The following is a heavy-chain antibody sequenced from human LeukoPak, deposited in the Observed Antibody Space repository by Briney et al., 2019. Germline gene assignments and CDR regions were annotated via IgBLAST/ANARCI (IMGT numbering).Heavy chain of an antibody. CDR2: INPSGGVT. CDR3: ARRYCSGVSCYPDY. D-gene: IGHD2-15*01. J-gene: IGHJ4*02. CDR1: GYTFTGYY. V-gene: IGHV1-2*02. Sequence: ASVRVSCKASGYTFTGYYIHWVRQAPGQGLEWMGWINPSGGVTKYAQKFQGRVTMTRDTSISTAYMELSRLTSDDTAVYFCARRYCSGVSCYPDYWGQGTLVTVSS.